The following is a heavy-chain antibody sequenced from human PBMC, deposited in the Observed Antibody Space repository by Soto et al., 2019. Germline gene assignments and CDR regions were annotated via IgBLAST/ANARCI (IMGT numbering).Heavy chain of an antibody. D-gene: IGHD1-26*01. CDR3: ARIVGAQVDP. J-gene: IGHJ5*02. CDR1: GGTFSSYA. CDR2: ISAYNGNT. V-gene: IGHV1-18*01. Sequence: GASVKVSCKASGGTFSSYAISWVRQAPGQGLEWMGWISAYNGNTNYAQKLQGRVTMTTDTSTSTAYMELRSLRSDDTAVYYCARIVGAQVDPWGQGTLVTVSS.